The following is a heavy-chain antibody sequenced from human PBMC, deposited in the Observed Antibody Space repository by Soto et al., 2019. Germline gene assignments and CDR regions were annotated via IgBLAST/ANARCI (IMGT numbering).Heavy chain of an antibody. CDR1: GGSISSSSYY. D-gene: IGHD3-3*01. CDR2: IYYSGGT. CDR3: ARHGPIFGVDYYYYYGMDV. J-gene: IGHJ6*02. V-gene: IGHV4-39*01. Sequence: ETLSLTCTVSGGSISSSSYYWGWIRQPPGKGLEWIGSIYYSGGTYYNPSLKSRVTISVDTSKNQFSLKLSSVTAADTAVYYCARHGPIFGVDYYYYYGMDVWGQGTTVTVSS.